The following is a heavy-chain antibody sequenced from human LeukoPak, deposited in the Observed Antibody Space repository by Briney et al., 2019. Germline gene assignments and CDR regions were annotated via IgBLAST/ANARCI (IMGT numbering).Heavy chain of an antibody. CDR3: AKDQTPANLYYYYYMDV. J-gene: IGHJ6*03. D-gene: IGHD2-15*01. CDR1: GFTLSSSG. V-gene: IGHV3-23*01. CDR2: INGGGGVA. Sequence: GGSLRLSCAASGFTLSSSGMTWVRQAPGKGLEWVSEINGGGGVAYYADSVKGRFTISRDNSNNILYLQMNSLRVEDTAVYYCAKDQTPANLYYYYYMDVWGKGTTVTISS.